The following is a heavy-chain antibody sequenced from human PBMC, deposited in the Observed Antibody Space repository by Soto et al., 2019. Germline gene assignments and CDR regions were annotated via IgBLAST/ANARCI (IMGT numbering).Heavy chain of an antibody. J-gene: IGHJ6*02. CDR2: INNDGSVT. D-gene: IGHD3-10*01. V-gene: IGHV3-74*01. Sequence: PGGSLRLSCAASGFTFSNYWMYWVRQAPGKGLVWVSLINNDGSVTTYADSVKGRFTISRDNSKNTLYLQMNSLRAEDTAVYYCARGWFGELYPLYYYYGMDVWGQGTTVTVSS. CDR3: ARGWFGELYPLYYYYGMDV. CDR1: GFTFSNYW.